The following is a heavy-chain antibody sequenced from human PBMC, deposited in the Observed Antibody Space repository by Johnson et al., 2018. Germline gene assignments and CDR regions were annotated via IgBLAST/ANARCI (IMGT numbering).Heavy chain of an antibody. CDR3: AKYVVVVDGVWHYNYRDV. Sequence: VQLVESGGGLVKPGGSLRLSCAASGFTFSSYSMNWVRQAPGKGLEWVSSISSSSSYIYYGDSVKGRFTISRGNAKNSVYLQMNSRRAEDTAVYYCAKYVVVVDGVWHYNYRDVWGKGTTVTVSS. D-gene: IGHD2-15*01. CDR2: ISSSSSYI. J-gene: IGHJ6*03. CDR1: GFTFSSYS. V-gene: IGHV3-21*01.